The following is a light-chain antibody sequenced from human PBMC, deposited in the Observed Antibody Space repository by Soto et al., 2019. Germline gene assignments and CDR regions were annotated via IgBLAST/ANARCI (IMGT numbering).Light chain of an antibody. CDR3: MQALQVPIT. CDR2: FGP. CDR1: QCLLHSHGYNY. Sequence: DSVMTQIPVSLPVTSGEPASISCQSGQCLLHSHGYNYMDWYLQKPGQSPQLLIYFGPYRASGVPDRFSGSGSGTNFTLRISRVETDDFGIYYCMQALQVPITFGQGTRLEIK. V-gene: IGKV2-28*01. J-gene: IGKJ5*01.